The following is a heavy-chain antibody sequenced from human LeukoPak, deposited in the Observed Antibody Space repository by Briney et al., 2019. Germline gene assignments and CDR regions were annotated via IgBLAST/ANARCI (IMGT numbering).Heavy chain of an antibody. CDR2: ISYDGSNK. Sequence: GGSLRLSCAASGFTFSSYAMHWVRQAPGKGLEWVAVISYDGSNKYYADSVKGRFTISRDNSKNTLYLQMNSLRAEDTAVYYCTRAVTETWGFDYWRQGTLVTVSS. V-gene: IGHV3-30-3*01. CDR1: GFTFSSYA. CDR3: TRAVTETWGFDY. J-gene: IGHJ4*02. D-gene: IGHD2-21*02.